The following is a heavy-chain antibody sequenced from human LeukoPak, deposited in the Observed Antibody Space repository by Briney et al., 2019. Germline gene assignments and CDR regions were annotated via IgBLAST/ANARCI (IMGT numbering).Heavy chain of an antibody. V-gene: IGHV1-69*13. CDR2: IIPIFGTA. Sequence: SVKVSCKASGGTFSSYAISWVRQAPGQGLEWMGGIIPIFGTANYAQKFQGRVAITADESTSTAYMELSSLRSEDTAVYYCARDIVVVPAARDYYGMDVWGQGTTVTVSS. J-gene: IGHJ6*02. CDR1: GGTFSSYA. CDR3: ARDIVVVPAARDYYGMDV. D-gene: IGHD2-2*01.